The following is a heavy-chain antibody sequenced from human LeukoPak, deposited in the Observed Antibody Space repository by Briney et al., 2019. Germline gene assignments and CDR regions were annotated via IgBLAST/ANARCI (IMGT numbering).Heavy chain of an antibody. CDR2: INHSGST. CDR1: GGSFSGYY. J-gene: IGHJ5*02. Sequence: PSETLSLTCAVYGGSFSGYYWSWIRQPPGKGLEWIGEINHSGSTNYNPSLKSRVTISVDTSKNQFSLKLSSVTAADTAVYYCAGRKYNWFDPWGQGTLVTVSS. CDR3: AGRKYNWFDP. V-gene: IGHV4-34*01.